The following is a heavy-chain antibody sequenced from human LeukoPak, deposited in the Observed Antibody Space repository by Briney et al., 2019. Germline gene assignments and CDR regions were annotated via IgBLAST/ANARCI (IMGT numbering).Heavy chain of an antibody. J-gene: IGHJ4*02. CDR1: GFTFSGYY. Sequence: PGTSLRLSCAASGFTFSGYYMSWVRQAPGKGLEWVANIKQDGSEKYYVDSVKGRFTISRDNAKNSLYLQLNSLRAEDTAVYYCARDCPPPTTVKVPPGFDYWGQGTLVTVSS. D-gene: IGHD4-11*01. V-gene: IGHV3-7*01. CDR3: ARDCPPPTTVKVPPGFDY. CDR2: IKQDGSEK.